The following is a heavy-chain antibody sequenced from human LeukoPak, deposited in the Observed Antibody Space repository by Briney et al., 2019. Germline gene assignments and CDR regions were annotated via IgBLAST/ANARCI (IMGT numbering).Heavy chain of an antibody. J-gene: IGHJ6*02. CDR1: GFTFSSYS. CDR3: AREWFGELFGMDV. CDR2: ISSSSSYI. D-gene: IGHD3-10*01. V-gene: IGHV3-21*04. Sequence: GGSLRLSCAASGFTFSSYSMNWVRQAPGKGLEWVSSISSSSSYIYYADSVKGRFTISRDNAKNSLYLQMNSLRAEDTAVYYCAREWFGELFGMDVWGQGTTVTVSS.